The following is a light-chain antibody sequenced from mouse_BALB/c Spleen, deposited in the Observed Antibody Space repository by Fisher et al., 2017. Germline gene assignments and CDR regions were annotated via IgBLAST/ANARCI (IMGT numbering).Light chain of an antibody. J-gene: IGKJ1*01. CDR1: SSVSY. CDR3: QQYSGYPWT. CDR2: DTS. V-gene: IGKV4-55*01. Sequence: IVLTQSPAIMSASPGEKVTMTCSASSSVSYMYWYQQKPGSSPRLLIYDTSNLAPGVPARFSGSGSGNSYSLTISSVEAEDAATYYCQQYSGYPWTFGGGTKLEIK.